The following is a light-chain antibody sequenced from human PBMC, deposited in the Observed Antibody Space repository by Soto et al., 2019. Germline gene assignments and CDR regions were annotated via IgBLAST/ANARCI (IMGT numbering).Light chain of an antibody. CDR3: ATWEISLTSGV. CDR1: NSNIGKNY. V-gene: IGLV1-51*01. J-gene: IGLJ2*01. CDR2: DND. Sequence: QSVLTQPPSVSAAPGQKVTISCSGSNSNIGKNYVSWYQQLPGTAPRLLIYDNDKRPSGIPDRFSGFKSGASATLGITGLQTGDEADYYCATWEISLTSGVFGGGTKLTVL.